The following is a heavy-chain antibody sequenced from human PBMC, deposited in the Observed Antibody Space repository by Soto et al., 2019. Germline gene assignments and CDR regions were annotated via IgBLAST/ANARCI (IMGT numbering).Heavy chain of an antibody. J-gene: IGHJ6*02. CDR2: MNPNSGNT. CDR3: ARGGDYGDYYYYYGMDV. V-gene: IGHV1-8*01. Sequence: ASVKVSCKASGYTFTSYDINWVRQATGQGLEWMGWMNPNSGNTGYAQKFQGRVTMTRNTSISTAYMELSSLRSEDTAVYYCARGGDYGDYYYYYGMDVWGQGTTVTVSS. D-gene: IGHD4-17*01. CDR1: GYTFTSYD.